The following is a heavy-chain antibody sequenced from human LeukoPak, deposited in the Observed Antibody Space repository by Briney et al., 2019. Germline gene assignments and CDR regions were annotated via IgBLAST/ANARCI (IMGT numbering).Heavy chain of an antibody. Sequence: GGSLRLSCAASGFTFSSYGMHWVRQAPGKGRGWVAVIWYDGSNKYYADSVKGRFTISRDNSKNTLYLQMNSLRAEDTAVYYCAKSYSSSWKTHFDYWGQGTLVTVSS. CDR1: GFTFSSYG. D-gene: IGHD6-13*01. CDR3: AKSYSSSWKTHFDY. V-gene: IGHV3-33*06. CDR2: IWYDGSNK. J-gene: IGHJ4*02.